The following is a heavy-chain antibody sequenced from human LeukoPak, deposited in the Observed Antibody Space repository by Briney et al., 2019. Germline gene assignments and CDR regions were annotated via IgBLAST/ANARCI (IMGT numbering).Heavy chain of an antibody. D-gene: IGHD2-2*02. CDR3: VRYCSRSSTGCYSWFDR. Sequence: PGGSLRLSCVASGFTFSSYCMHWVRQAPGKGLVWVSRINDDGSRTNYADSVKGRFTISRDNAKNTLYLQMNSLRAEDTAVYASVRYCSRSSTGCYSWFDRWGEGTLVTVSS. V-gene: IGHV3-74*01. CDR1: GFTFSSYC. CDR2: INDDGSRT. J-gene: IGHJ5*02.